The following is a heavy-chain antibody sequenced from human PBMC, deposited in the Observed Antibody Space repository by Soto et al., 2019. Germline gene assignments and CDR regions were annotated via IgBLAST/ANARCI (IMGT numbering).Heavy chain of an antibody. J-gene: IGHJ2*01. CDR3: AKKNRYPRPGGYSAL. Sequence: EVQLVESGGGLVQPGRSLRLSCAASGFTFDDYAMHWVRQAPGKGLEWVSGISWNSGSIGYADSVKGRFTISRDNAKTSLILQMNSLRAEDTALYYCAKKNRYPRPGGYSALWVRGTLVTFSS. CDR2: ISWNSGSI. D-gene: IGHD3-9*01. V-gene: IGHV3-9*01. CDR1: GFTFDDYA.